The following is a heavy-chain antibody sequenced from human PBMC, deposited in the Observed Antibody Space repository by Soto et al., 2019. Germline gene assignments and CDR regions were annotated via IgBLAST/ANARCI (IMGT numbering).Heavy chain of an antibody. V-gene: IGHV1-69*01. J-gene: IGHJ6*02. Sequence: QVQLVQSGAEVKKPGSSVKVSCKASGGTFSSYAISWVRQAPGQGLEWMGGIIPIFGTANYAQKFQGRVTITADESTSTGYMELSSMRSEDTSVYYCVGVVVAASPGPDYYYYGMDVWGQGTTVTVSS. CDR2: IIPIFGTA. CDR1: GGTFSSYA. D-gene: IGHD2-15*01. CDR3: VGVVVAASPGPDYYYYGMDV.